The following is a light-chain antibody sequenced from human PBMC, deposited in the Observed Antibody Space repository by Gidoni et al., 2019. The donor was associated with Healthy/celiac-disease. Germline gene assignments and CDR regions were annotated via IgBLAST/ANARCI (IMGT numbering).Light chain of an antibody. V-gene: IGLV2-14*01. CDR2: EVS. J-gene: IGLJ3*02. CDR3: SSYTSSSTRV. CDR1: SSDVGGYNS. Sequence: QSALTQPDSVSGSPGQSITIYCTGTSSDVGGYNSVSWYQQHQGKAPKLMIYEVSNRPSGVSMRFSGSKAGNTASLTISGLQAEDEADYYCSSYTSSSTRVFGGGTKLTVL.